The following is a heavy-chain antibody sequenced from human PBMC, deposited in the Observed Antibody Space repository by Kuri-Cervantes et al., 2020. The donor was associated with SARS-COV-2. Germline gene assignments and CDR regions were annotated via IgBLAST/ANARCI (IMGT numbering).Heavy chain of an antibody. CDR3: ARRVLRYSSGWSRGDAFDI. Sequence: GESLKISCKGSGYSFTSYWIGWVRQMPGKGLEWMGIIYPGDSDTRYSPSFQGQVTISADKSISTAYLQWSSLKASDTAMYYCARRVLRYSSGWSRGDAFDIWGQGTMVTVSS. V-gene: IGHV5-51*01. D-gene: IGHD6-19*01. CDR1: GYSFTSYW. CDR2: IYPGDSDT. J-gene: IGHJ3*02.